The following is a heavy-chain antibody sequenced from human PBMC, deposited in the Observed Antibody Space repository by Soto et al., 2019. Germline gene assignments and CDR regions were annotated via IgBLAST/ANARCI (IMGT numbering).Heavy chain of an antibody. Sequence: SETLSLTCTVSGGSISSSSYYWGWIRQPPGKGLEWIGSIYYSGSTYYNPSLKSRVTISVDTSKNQFSLKLSSVTAADTAVYYCARHDPLVGATKGWGQGTLVTVSS. D-gene: IGHD1-26*01. CDR3: ARHDPLVGATKG. V-gene: IGHV4-39*01. CDR1: GGSISSSSYY. J-gene: IGHJ4*02. CDR2: IYYSGST.